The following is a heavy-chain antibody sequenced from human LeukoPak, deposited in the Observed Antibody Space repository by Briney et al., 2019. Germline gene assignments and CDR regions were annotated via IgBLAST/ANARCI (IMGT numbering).Heavy chain of an antibody. CDR2: IYYGGST. D-gene: IGHD2-15*01. Sequence: SETLSLTCTVSGGSISSSDYYWGWIRQPPGKGLEWIGSIYYGGSTYYNPSLKSRVTISVDTSMNQFSLKLSFVTTTDTAVYYCARALGYCSGGSCTRGYNWFDPWGQGTLVTVPS. V-gene: IGHV4-39*01. J-gene: IGHJ5*02. CDR3: ARALGYCSGGSCTRGYNWFDP. CDR1: GGSISSSDYY.